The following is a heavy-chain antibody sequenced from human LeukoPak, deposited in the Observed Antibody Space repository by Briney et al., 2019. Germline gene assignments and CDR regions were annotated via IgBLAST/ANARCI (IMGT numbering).Heavy chain of an antibody. J-gene: IGHJ4*02. Sequence: SETLSLTCTVSGASISSYYWSWIRQPPGKGLEWIGYIYYSGSTNYNPSLKSRVTISSDTSKNQFSLKLSSVTAADTAVYFCARDRGWEVLDFWGQGTLVTVSS. V-gene: IGHV4-59*12. CDR1: GASISSYY. D-gene: IGHD1-26*01. CDR2: IYYSGST. CDR3: ARDRGWEVLDF.